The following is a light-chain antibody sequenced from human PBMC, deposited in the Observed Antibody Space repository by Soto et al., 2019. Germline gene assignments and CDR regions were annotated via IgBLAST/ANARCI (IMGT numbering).Light chain of an antibody. Sequence: QSALTQPPSASGTPGQRVTISCSGTSSNIGTYTVNWYQQLPGTAPKLLIYTDYQRPSGVPDRFSGSKSGNTASLTISGLQTEDEADYYCSSFSSITREVFGGGTKLTVL. CDR2: TDY. J-gene: IGLJ2*01. V-gene: IGLV1-44*01. CDR3: SSFSSITREV. CDR1: SSNIGTYT.